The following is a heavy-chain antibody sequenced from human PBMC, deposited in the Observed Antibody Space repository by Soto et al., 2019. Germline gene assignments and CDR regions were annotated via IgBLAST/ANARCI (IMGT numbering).Heavy chain of an antibody. CDR3: ARSSIAAAGTGWFDP. J-gene: IGHJ5*02. Sequence: QVQLQESGPGLVKPSETLSLTCTVSGGSISSFYWSWIRQPAGKGLEWIGRIYTSGSTNYNPSLKSRVTLSVDTSKNQSSLKLSSVTAADTAVYYCARSSIAAAGTGWFDPWGQGTLVTVSS. V-gene: IGHV4-4*07. CDR1: GGSISSFY. CDR2: IYTSGST. D-gene: IGHD6-13*01.